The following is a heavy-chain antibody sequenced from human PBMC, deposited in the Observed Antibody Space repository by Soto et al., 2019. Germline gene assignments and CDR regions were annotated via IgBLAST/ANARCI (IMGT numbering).Heavy chain of an antibody. J-gene: IGHJ4*02. CDR3: ARERSGTADY. D-gene: IGHD1-1*01. V-gene: IGHV1-8*01. CDR1: GYTFTSYD. CDR2: MNPNSRNK. Sequence: QVQLVQSGAEVKKPGASVKVSCKASGYTFTSYDINWVRQATGQGLEWMGWMNPNSRNKGYAQKFXXRVTRTRNTSISTAYMELSSLRSEDTAVYYCARERSGTADYWGQGTLVTVSS.